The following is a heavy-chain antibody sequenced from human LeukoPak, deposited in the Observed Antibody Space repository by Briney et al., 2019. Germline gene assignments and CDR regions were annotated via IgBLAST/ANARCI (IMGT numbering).Heavy chain of an antibody. Sequence: GRSLRLSCAASGFTFDAYAMHWVRQAPGKGLEWVSAISGSGGSTYYADSVKGRFTISRDNSKNTLYLQMNSLRAEDTAVYYCAKDRVQEQWLSNYFDYWGQGTLVTVSS. CDR1: GFTFDAYA. D-gene: IGHD6-19*01. CDR3: AKDRVQEQWLSNYFDY. CDR2: ISGSGGST. J-gene: IGHJ4*02. V-gene: IGHV3-23*01.